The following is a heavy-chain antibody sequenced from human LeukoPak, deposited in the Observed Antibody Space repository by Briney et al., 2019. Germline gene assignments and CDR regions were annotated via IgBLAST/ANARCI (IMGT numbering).Heavy chain of an antibody. CDR2: FTGGRTTT. CDR1: GFTFSSYA. D-gene: IGHD3-22*01. J-gene: IGHJ4*02. Sequence: QTGGYLRLSCAASGFTFSSYAMSWVRQAPRKGLERVSGFTGGRTTTYYAESVKGRFAVSRDNSKNTLYLQRNSLRAEDTAVYYCANLVPMNYYVSSGPYPTVDFWGQGTLVTVSS. V-gene: IGHV3-23*01. CDR3: ANLVPMNYYVSSGPYPTVDF.